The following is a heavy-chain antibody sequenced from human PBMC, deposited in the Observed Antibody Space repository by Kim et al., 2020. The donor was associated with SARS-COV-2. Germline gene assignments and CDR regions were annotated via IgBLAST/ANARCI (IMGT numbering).Heavy chain of an antibody. J-gene: IGHJ5*02. V-gene: IGHV1-2*02. CDR3: ARGASGDP. D-gene: IGHD6-19*01. Sequence: RGGTNYAQKFQGRVTMTRDTSISTAYMELSRLRSDDTAVYYCARGASGDPWGQGTLVTVSS. CDR2: RGGT.